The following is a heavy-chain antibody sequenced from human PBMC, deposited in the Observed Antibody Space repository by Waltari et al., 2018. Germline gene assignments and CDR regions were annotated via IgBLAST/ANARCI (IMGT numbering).Heavy chain of an antibody. V-gene: IGHV3-7*01. D-gene: IGHD4-17*01. J-gene: IGHJ4*02. CDR3: ARHPAPGTVDQ. CDR2: INEGRSDK. Sequence: EVQLVESGGGLVQPGGSLRLSCAVSGFTFSGYWVAWVRQAPGKGLEWVAFINEGRSDKYYVDSVKGRFTISRDNAKSSLYLQMHSLRDEDTAVYSCARHPAPGTVDQWGQGTLVTVSS. CDR1: GFTFSGYW.